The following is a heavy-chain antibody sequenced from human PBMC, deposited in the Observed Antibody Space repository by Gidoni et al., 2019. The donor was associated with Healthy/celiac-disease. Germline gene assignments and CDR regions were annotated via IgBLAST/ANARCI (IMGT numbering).Heavy chain of an antibody. CDR1: GGTFSSYA. CDR2: ITPIFGTA. Sequence: QVQLVQSGAEVKKPGSSVNVSSKASGGTFSSYAISWVRQAPGQGLEWMGGITPIFGTANYAQKFQGRVTITADESTSTAYMELSSLRSEDTAVYYCARAGVDYGDYVRGYWFDPWGQGTLVTVSS. CDR3: ARAGVDYGDYVRGYWFDP. D-gene: IGHD4-17*01. V-gene: IGHV1-69*01. J-gene: IGHJ5*02.